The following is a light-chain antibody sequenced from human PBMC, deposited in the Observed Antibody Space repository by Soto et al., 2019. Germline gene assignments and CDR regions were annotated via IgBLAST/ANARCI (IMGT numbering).Light chain of an antibody. CDR3: QTWGTGSVV. Sequence: QPVLTQSPSASASLGASVKLTCTLSNGHSSYAIAWHQQQPEKGPRYLVKLSSDGSHSKGDGLPDRFSGSSSGAERYLTISSLRSEDEADYYCQTWGTGSVVFGGGTKLTVL. V-gene: IGLV4-69*01. J-gene: IGLJ2*01. CDR1: NGHSSYA. CDR2: LSSDGSH.